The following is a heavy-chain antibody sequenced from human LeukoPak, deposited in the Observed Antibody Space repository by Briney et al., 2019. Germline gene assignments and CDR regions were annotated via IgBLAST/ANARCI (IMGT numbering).Heavy chain of an antibody. CDR1: GGSISSDGYY. J-gene: IGHJ3*02. CDR3: ARDLVTVTKGFDI. V-gene: IGHV4-61*08. Sequence: PSETLSLTCTVSGGSISSDGYYWSWIRQHPGKGLEWIGYISYIGSTNYNPSLKSRVTISIDTSKNQFSLKLSSVTAADTAVYYCARDLVTVTKGFDIWGQGTMVSVSS. CDR2: ISYIGST. D-gene: IGHD4-17*01.